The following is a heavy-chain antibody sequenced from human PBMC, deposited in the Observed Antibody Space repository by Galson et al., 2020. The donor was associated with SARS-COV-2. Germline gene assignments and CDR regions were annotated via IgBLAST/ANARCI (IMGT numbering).Heavy chain of an antibody. D-gene: IGHD2-8*01. Sequence: GGSLRPPCGAPGFTFSRYWKHWVRQDPGKGPVWVARIDSEGSSTSYADSVKGRFPNPGDNAKNTLYLPMDSLRAEDTAVYYCARGEMGNAYCDYCGQGTLGTVSS. V-gene: IGHV3-74*01. CDR1: GFTFSRYW. CDR3: ARGEMGNAYCDY. CDR2: IDSEGSST. J-gene: IGHJ4*02.